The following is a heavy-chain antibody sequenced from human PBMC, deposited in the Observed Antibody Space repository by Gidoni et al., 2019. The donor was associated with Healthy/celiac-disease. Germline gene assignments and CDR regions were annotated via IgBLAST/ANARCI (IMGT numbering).Heavy chain of an antibody. J-gene: IGHJ6*03. CDR2: ISSSGSTI. V-gene: IGHV3-48*03. CDR3: ASRAARDPYYYYYMDV. CDR1: GFTFSSYE. Sequence: EVQLVESGGGLVQPGGSLRLSCAASGFTFSSYEMNWVRQAPGKGLEWVSYISSSGSTIYYADSVNGRFTISRDNAKNSLYLQMNSLRAEDTAVYYCASRAARDPYYYYYMDVWGKGTTVTVSS. D-gene: IGHD6-6*01.